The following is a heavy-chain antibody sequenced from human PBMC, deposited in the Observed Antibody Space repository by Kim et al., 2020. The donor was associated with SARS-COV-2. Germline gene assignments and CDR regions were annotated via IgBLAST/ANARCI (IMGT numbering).Heavy chain of an antibody. D-gene: IGHD5-12*01. Sequence: SETLSLTCTVSGGSISSYYWSWIRQPPGKGLEWIGYIYYSGSTNYNPSLKSRVTISVDTSKNQFSLKLSSVTAADTAVYYCARAGPERWLQTYPEFDYWGQGTLVTVSS. CDR3: ARAGPERWLQTYPEFDY. CDR1: GGSISSYY. V-gene: IGHV4-59*08. J-gene: IGHJ4*02. CDR2: IYYSGST.